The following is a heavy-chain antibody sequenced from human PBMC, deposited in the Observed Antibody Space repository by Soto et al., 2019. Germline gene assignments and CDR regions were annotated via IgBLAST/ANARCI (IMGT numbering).Heavy chain of an antibody. V-gene: IGHV3-49*04. J-gene: IGHJ6*02. CDR2: IGRPAYGETA. D-gene: IGHD3-3*01. CDR1: GFNSDDYG. Sequence: EVQMVESGGGLEQLGRSLRLSCSFSGFNSDDYGLTWVRQAPGKGLEWVGFIGRPAYGETAEYAASVKGRFIISRDDSKHVAYLQMNSLQTEDTAIYYCSRDGDYYGLDVWGQGTTGTVSS. CDR3: SRDGDYYGLDV.